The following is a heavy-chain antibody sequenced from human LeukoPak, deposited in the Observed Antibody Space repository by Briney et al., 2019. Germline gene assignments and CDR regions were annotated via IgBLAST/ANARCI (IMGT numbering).Heavy chain of an antibody. D-gene: IGHD3-10*01. V-gene: IGHV4-39*01. J-gene: IGHJ5*02. CDR2: IYYTGST. CDR1: GGSISSSSYY. Sequence: SETLSLTCTVSGGSISSSSYYWGRIRQPPGKGLEWIGSIYYTGSTNHNPSLKSRVTISVDTSKNQFSLKLRSATAADTAVYYCARRGYYGSGRAPGFDPWGQGTLVTVSS. CDR3: ARRGYYGSGRAPGFDP.